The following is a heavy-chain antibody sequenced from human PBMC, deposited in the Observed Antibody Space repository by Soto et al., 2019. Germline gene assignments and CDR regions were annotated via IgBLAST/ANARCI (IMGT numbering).Heavy chain of an antibody. D-gene: IGHD5-18*01. CDR1: GGTFSTYA. J-gene: IGHJ4*02. CDR3: ASGIQLWLRRINNGYSG. V-gene: IGHV1-69*12. CDR2: IIPMFGTA. Sequence: QVQLVQSGAEVKKPESSVKVSCKAPGGTFSTYAISWVRQAPGQGLEWMGGIIPMFGTANYAQRFRDRVTIPADESTNTVYMALSSLRSEDTAVYFCASGIQLWLRRINNGYSGWGQGTLVTVSS.